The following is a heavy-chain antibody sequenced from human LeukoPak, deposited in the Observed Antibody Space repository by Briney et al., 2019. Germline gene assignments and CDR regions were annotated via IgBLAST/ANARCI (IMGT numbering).Heavy chain of an antibody. CDR3: ARGHLANDY. CDR2: INPNSGGT. V-gene: IGHV1-2*02. CDR1: GYTFTGYY. Sequence: ASVKVSCTASGYTFTGYYMNWVRQAPGQGLEWMGWINPNSGGTNYAQKFQGRVTMTRDTSISTAYMGLSRLRSADTAVYYCARGHLANDYWGQRTLVTVSS. J-gene: IGHJ4*02.